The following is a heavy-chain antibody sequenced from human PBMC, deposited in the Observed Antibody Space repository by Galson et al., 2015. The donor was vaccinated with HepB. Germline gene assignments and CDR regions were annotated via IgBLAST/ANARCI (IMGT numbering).Heavy chain of an antibody. CDR3: ARGAHCINTSCPDTPYYMDV. V-gene: IGHV4-39*01. D-gene: IGHD2-2*01. CDR2: IYYSGST. Sequence: SETLSLTCAVSGGSISSSSYYWGWIRQPPGKGLEWIGSIYYSGSTYYNPSLKSRVTISVDTSKNQFSLKLSSVTAADAAVYYCARGAHCINTSCPDTPYYMDVWGKGTTVTVSS. J-gene: IGHJ6*03. CDR1: GGSISSSSYY.